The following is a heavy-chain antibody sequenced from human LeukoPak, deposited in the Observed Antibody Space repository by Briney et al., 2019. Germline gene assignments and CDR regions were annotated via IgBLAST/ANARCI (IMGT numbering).Heavy chain of an antibody. CDR1: GFTFSGYA. CDR2: ISYDGGSNK. V-gene: IGHV3-30-3*01. CDR3: AREERGHLVGY. Sequence: GRSLRLPCAASGFTFSGYAMHWVRQAPGKGLEWVALISYDGGSNKYCADSVKGRFTISRDNSKNTLCLQMNSLRAEDTAVYYCAREERGHLVGYWGQGTLVTVSS. D-gene: IGHD6-6*01. J-gene: IGHJ4*02.